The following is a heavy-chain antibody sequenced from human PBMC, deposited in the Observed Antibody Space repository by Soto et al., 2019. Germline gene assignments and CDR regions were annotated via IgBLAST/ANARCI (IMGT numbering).Heavy chain of an antibody. CDR3: ARVGTIFGVVILPWWFDP. CDR2: IIPIFGTA. D-gene: IGHD3-3*01. V-gene: IGHV1-69*01. Sequence: QVQLVQSGAEVKKPGSSVKVSCKSSGGTFSIYAISWVRQAPGQVLEWMGGIIPIFGTAIYAQNFQGRVTITADQYTSTAYLELSSLRSEDTAVDYCARVGTIFGVVILPWWFDPWGQGTRVTVS. CDR1: GGTFSIYA. J-gene: IGHJ5*02.